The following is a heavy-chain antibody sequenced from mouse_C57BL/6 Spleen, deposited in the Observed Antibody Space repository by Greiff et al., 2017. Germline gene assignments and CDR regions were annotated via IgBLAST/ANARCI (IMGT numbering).Heavy chain of an antibody. CDR3: TTYDAYWFAY. J-gene: IGHJ3*01. CDR1: GYTFTDYE. Sequence: VQLQQSGAELVRPGASVTLSCKASGYTFTDYEMHWVKQTPVHGLAWIGAIDPETGGTAYNQKFKGKAILTADKSSSTAYMELRSLTSEDAAVYYCTTYDAYWFAYWGQGTLVTVSA. CDR2: IDPETGGT. V-gene: IGHV1-15*01. D-gene: IGHD2-3*01.